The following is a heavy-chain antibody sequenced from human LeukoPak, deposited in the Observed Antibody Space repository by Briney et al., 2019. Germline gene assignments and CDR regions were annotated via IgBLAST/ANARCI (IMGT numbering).Heavy chain of an antibody. J-gene: IGHJ4*02. V-gene: IGHV3-30*01. Sequence: GGSPRLSCVASGFTFSSYAMHWVRQAPGKGLEWVAVISYDGSNKYYADSVKGRFTISRDNSKNTLYLQMNSLRAEDTAVYYCARFDYWGQGTLVTVSS. CDR1: GFTFSSYA. CDR2: ISYDGSNK. CDR3: ARFDY.